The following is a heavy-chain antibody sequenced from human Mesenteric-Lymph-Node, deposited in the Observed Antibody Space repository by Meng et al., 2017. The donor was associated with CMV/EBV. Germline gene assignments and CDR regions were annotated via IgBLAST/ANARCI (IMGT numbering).Heavy chain of an antibody. CDR2: INHSGST. J-gene: IGHJ6*01. V-gene: IGHV4-34*01. D-gene: IGHD3-3*01. Sequence: GSLRLSCAVYGGSSSGYYWTWIRQPPGKGLEWIGEINHSGSTNYNPSLKSRVTISVDTSKNQFSLKLRSVTAAATAVYYCARGRKTYDFWSGYPPIHGLDVWGQGTTVTVSS. CDR3: ARGRKTYDFWSGYPPIHGLDV. CDR1: GGSSSGYY.